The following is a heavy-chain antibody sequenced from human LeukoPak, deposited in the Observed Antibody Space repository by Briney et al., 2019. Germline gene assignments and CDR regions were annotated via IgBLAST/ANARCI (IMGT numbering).Heavy chain of an antibody. CDR2: ISSSSSYI. J-gene: IGHJ4*02. D-gene: IGHD3-3*01. CDR3: ARDLLRGQYYDFWSGYYTAALGDY. V-gene: IGHV3-21*01. Sequence: GGSLRLSCAASGFTFSSYSMNWVRQAPGKGLERVSSISSSSSYIYYADSVKGRFTISRDNAKNSLYLQMNSLRAEDTAVYYCARDLLRGQYYDFWSGYYTAALGDYWGQGTLVTVSS. CDR1: GFTFSSYS.